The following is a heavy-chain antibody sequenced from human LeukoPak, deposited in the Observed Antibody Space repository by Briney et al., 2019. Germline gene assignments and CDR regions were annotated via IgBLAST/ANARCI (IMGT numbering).Heavy chain of an antibody. V-gene: IGHV1-18*01. CDR3: ARIVVVPAATAEEDY. J-gene: IGHJ4*02. Sequence: ASVNVSCKASRYTFTSYGISGVRQAPGQGLKWMGWISAYNDNTNYAQKLRGRVTKTTDTSTSTAYMELRSLRSDDTAVYYCARIVVVPAATAEEDYWGQGTLVTVSS. CDR2: ISAYNDNT. D-gene: IGHD2-2*01. CDR1: RYTFTSYG.